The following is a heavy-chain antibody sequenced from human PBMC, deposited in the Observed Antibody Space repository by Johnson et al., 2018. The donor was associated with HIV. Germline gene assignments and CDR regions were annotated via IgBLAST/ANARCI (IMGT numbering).Heavy chain of an antibody. J-gene: IGHJ3*02. Sequence: VQLVESGGGVVQPGRSLRLSCAASGFTFSSYAMHWVRQAPGKGLEWVAVISYDGSNKYYADSVKGRFTISRDNSKNTLYLQMNSRRAEDTAVYYCARVEQQLWLRGAFDIWGQGTMVTVSS. D-gene: IGHD5-18*01. CDR3: ARVEQQLWLRGAFDI. CDR1: GFTFSSYA. CDR2: ISYDGSNK. V-gene: IGHV3-30*04.